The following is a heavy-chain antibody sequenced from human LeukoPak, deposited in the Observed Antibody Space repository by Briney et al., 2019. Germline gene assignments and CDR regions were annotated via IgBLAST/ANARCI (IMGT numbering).Heavy chain of an antibody. CDR2: INAGNGNT. D-gene: IGHD6-13*01. V-gene: IGHV1-3*01. Sequence: ASVKVSCKASGYTFTSYAMHWVRQAPGQRLEWMGWINAGNGNTKYSQKFQGRVTITRDTSASTAYVELSSLRSEDTAVYYCARDKGIAKTKSRYYGMDVWGQGTTVTVSS. CDR1: GYTFTSYA. J-gene: IGHJ6*02. CDR3: ARDKGIAKTKSRYYGMDV.